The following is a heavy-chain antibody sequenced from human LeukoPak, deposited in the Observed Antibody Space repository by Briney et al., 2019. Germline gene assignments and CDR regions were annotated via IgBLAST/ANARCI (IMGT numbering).Heavy chain of an antibody. J-gene: IGHJ6*02. Sequence: GGSLRLSCAASGFTFSSYWMHWVRQAPGKGRWGVSRINSDGSSTSYADSVKGRFTISRDNAKNTLYQQMNSLRAEDTAVYYCARDLYYYYYGMDVWGQGTTVTVSS. CDR3: ARDLYYYYYGMDV. CDR1: GFTFSSYW. CDR2: INSDGSST. V-gene: IGHV3-74*01.